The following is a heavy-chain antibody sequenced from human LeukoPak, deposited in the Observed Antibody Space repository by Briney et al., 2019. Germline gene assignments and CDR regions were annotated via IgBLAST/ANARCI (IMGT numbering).Heavy chain of an antibody. V-gene: IGHV3-73*01. Sequence: PGRSLRLSCAASGFTFSGSALHWVRQASGKGPEWVGRITSRTNTYATAYAASVKCRFTISRDDSKNMAYRQMNSLKTEDTAVYYCTALGVAAYWGQGTLVTVSS. J-gene: IGHJ4*02. CDR2: ITSRTNTYAT. D-gene: IGHD6-19*01. CDR1: GFTFSGSA. CDR3: TALGVAAY.